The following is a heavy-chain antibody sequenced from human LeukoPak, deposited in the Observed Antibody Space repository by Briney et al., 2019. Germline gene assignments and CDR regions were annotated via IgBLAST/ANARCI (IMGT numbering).Heavy chain of an antibody. J-gene: IGHJ4*02. CDR1: GGSINSYY. Sequence: PSETLSLTCTVSGGSINSYYWSWIRQPPGKGLEWIGYIYYSGSTNYNPSLKSRVTISVDTSKNQFSLRLSAVTAADTAVYYCARVTGYMTEDYFDYWGQGTLITVSS. D-gene: IGHD6-13*01. CDR3: ARVTGYMTEDYFDY. V-gene: IGHV4-59*01. CDR2: IYYSGST.